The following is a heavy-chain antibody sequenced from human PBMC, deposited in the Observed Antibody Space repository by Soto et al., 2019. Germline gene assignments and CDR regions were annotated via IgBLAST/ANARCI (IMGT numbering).Heavy chain of an antibody. J-gene: IGHJ6*02. CDR1: GFTVSSNY. D-gene: IGHD3-10*01. CDR2: IYSGGST. CDR3: ARDSQVLLWFGDPSGGMDV. Sequence: GGSLRLSCAASGFTVSSNYMSWVRQAPGKGLEWVSVIYSGGSTYYADSVKGRFTISRDNSKNTLYLQMNSLRAEDTAVYHCARDSQVLLWFGDPSGGMDVWGQGTTVTVSS. V-gene: IGHV3-53*01.